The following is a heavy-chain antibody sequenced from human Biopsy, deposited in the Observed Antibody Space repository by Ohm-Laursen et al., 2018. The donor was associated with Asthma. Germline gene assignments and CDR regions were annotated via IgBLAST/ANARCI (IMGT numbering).Heavy chain of an antibody. V-gene: IGHV1-18*01. J-gene: IGHJ6*02. CDR2: ISVYNGNT. CDR1: GYTLNSAG. Sequence: ASVKVSCKASGYTLNSAGITWVRQAPGQGLEWMGWISVYNGNTKVAQKLQDRVTMITDTSTSAAYMELRSLRSDDTAVYFCARAVDYSYYYGIDVWGQGTTVTVS. CDR3: ARAVDYSYYYGIDV. D-gene: IGHD4-23*01.